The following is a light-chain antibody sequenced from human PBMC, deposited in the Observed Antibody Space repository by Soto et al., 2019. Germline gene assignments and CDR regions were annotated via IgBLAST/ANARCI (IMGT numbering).Light chain of an antibody. CDR3: LQHNSYPRVT. CDR1: QSVSSD. V-gene: IGKV3-15*01. J-gene: IGKJ4*01. Sequence: EIVMTQSPATLSVSPGERATLSCRASQSVSSDLAWYQQRPGQSPRLLIYGASTRASGVPARFSGSGSGTEFTLTISSLQPEDFATYYCLQHNSYPRVTLGGGTKVDIK. CDR2: GAS.